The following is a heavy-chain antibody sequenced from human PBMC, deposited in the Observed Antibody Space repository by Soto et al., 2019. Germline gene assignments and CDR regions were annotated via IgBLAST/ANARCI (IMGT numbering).Heavy chain of an antibody. CDR2: ISGNSGTT. J-gene: IGHJ4*02. CDR3: AKGRAITVFGVITPFDA. V-gene: IGHV3-23*01. Sequence: EVQLLESGGDFKQPGGSLRLSCEGSGFNFSNYALNWVRQAPGKRLEWVSVISGNSGTTYYAASVKGRFTISRDNSKMALYRQMNSLSADDTAVYDCAKGRAITVFGVITPFDAWGQGTLVTVSS. CDR1: GFNFSNYA. D-gene: IGHD3-3*01.